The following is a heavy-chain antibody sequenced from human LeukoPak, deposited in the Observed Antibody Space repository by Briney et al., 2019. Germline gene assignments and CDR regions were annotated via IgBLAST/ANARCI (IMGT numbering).Heavy chain of an antibody. Sequence: PGGSLRLSCAASGFTFSDAWMTWVRQAPGKGLEWVSYISSGGSTLYYADSVKGRFTISRDNAKNSLYLQMNSLRAEDTAFYYCARVRDGSQDYWGQGTLVTVSS. D-gene: IGHD5-24*01. CDR3: ARVRDGSQDY. CDR2: ISSGGSTL. V-gene: IGHV3-11*04. J-gene: IGHJ4*02. CDR1: GFTFSDAW.